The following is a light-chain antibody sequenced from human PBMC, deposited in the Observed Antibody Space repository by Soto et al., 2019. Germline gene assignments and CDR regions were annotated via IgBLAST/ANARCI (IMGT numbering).Light chain of an antibody. CDR3: QQRST. J-gene: IGKJ4*01. V-gene: IGKV1-5*03. CDR1: QSVSNW. Sequence: DIQMTQSPSTLSASVGDRVTITCRASQSVSNWLAWYQQKPGKAPSLLIYQASNLETGVPSRFSGGGSGTEFTLTISSLEPDDFATYYCQQRSTFGGGTKVEIK. CDR2: QAS.